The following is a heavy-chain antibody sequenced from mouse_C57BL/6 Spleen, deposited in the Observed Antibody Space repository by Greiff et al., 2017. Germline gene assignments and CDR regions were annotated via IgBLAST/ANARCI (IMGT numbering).Heavy chain of an antibody. V-gene: IGHV6-3*01. CDR1: GFTFSNYW. CDR3: TEAGFDY. CDR2: IRLKSDNYAT. J-gene: IGHJ2*01. D-gene: IGHD3-2*02. Sequence: EVKVEESGGGLVQPGGSMKLSCVASGFTFSNYWMNWVRQSPEQGLEWVAQIRLKSDNYATHYAESVKGRFTISRDDSKSSVYLQMNNLRAEDTGIYYCTEAGFDYWGQGTTLTVSS.